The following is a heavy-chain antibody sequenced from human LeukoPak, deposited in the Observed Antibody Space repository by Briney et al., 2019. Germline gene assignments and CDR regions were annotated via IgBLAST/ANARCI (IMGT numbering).Heavy chain of an antibody. CDR3: ARVPTYYDFWSGYYTGSWFDP. Sequence: SETLSLTCTVSGGSISSYYWSWIRQPPGKGLEWIGYIYYSGSTNYNPSLKSRVTISVDTSKNQFSLKLSSVTAADTAVYYCARVPTYYDFWSGYYTGSWFDPWDQGTLVTVSS. V-gene: IGHV4-59*01. D-gene: IGHD3-3*01. J-gene: IGHJ5*02. CDR2: IYYSGST. CDR1: GGSISSYY.